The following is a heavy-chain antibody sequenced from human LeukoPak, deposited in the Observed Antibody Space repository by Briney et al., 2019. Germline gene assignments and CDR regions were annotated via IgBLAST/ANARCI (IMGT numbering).Heavy chain of an antibody. J-gene: IGHJ3*02. D-gene: IGHD4-17*01. CDR1: GGSISSYY. CDR2: IYYSGST. Sequence: SETLSLTCTVSGGSISSYYWSWIRQPPVKGLEWIGYIYYSGSTNYNPSLKSRVTISVDTSKNQFSLKLSSVTAADTAVYYCARHYGLRDAFDIWGQGTMVTVSS. CDR3: ARHYGLRDAFDI. V-gene: IGHV4-59*08.